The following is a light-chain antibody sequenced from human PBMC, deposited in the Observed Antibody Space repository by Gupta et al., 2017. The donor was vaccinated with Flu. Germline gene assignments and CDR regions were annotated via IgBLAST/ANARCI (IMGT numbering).Light chain of an antibody. J-gene: IGLJ1*01. Sequence: SWYRQHPGKAPKLMIYEVSNRPSGVSNRFSGSKSANTASLTISGLQTEDDADYYCGSYAGDSALYVFGPGTKVTVL. CDR3: GSYAGDSALYV. CDR2: EVS. V-gene: IGLV2-14*01.